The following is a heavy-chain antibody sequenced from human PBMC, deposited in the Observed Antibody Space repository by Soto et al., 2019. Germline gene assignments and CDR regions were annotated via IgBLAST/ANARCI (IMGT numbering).Heavy chain of an antibody. CDR2: IFWDDDK. CDR1: GFSLSTRGVG. J-gene: IGHJ4*02. CDR3: AHRPRGYAYYFDY. V-gene: IGHV2-5*02. D-gene: IGHD5-12*01. Sequence: QITLKASGPTLVKPTQTLTLTCTFSGFSLSTRGVGVAWIRQPPGKALEWLALIFWDDDKWYSPSLRSRLTITEDTSKTQVVLTMPNMDPVDTATYYCAHRPRGYAYYFDYWGQGTLVTVSS.